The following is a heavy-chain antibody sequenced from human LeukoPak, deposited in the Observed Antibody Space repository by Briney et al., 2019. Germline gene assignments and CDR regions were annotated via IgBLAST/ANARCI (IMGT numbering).Heavy chain of an antibody. J-gene: IGHJ2*01. CDR3: ASLFAVTSYWHFDL. CDR2: ISSSGSDI. Sequence: PGGSLRLSCAASGFTFSSYEMNWVRQAPGKGLEWISYISSSGSDIYYADSVKGRFTISRDNAKNSLYLQMNSLRAEDTAVYYCASLFAVTSYWHFDLWGRGALVTVSS. CDR1: GFTFSSYE. V-gene: IGHV3-48*03. D-gene: IGHD4-17*01.